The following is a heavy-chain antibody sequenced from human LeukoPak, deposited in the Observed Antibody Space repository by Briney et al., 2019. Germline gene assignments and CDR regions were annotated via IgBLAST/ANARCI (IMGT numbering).Heavy chain of an antibody. J-gene: IGHJ4*02. CDR1: GGTFSSYA. Sequence: SVKVSCKASGGTFSSYAISWVRQAPGQGREGMGGIIPIFGTANYAQKFQGRVTITADESASTAYMELSSLRSEDTAVYYCEREGIYSSGSPLANRDWGQGTLVTVSS. CDR3: EREGIYSSGSPLANRD. V-gene: IGHV1-69*13. D-gene: IGHD6-19*01. CDR2: IIPIFGTA.